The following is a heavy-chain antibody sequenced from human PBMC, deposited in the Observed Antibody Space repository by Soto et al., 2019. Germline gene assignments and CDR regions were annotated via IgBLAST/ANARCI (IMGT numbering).Heavy chain of an antibody. J-gene: IGHJ6*02. D-gene: IGHD5-12*01. V-gene: IGHV1-69*13. CDR2: IIPIFGTA. Sequence: ASVKVSCKASGGTFSSYAISWVRQAPGQGLEWMGGIIPIFGTANYAQKFQGRVTITADESTSTAYMELSSLRSEDTAVYYCARERKRSGSYYYYYGMDVWGQGTTVTVSS. CDR1: GGTFSSYA. CDR3: ARERKRSGSYYYYYGMDV.